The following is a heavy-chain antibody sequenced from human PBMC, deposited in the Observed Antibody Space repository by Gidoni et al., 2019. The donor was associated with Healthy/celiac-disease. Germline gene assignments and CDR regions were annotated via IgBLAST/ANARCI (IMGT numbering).Heavy chain of an antibody. CDR2: ISWNSGSI. Sequence: EVQLVESGGGLVQPGRSLRLSCAASGFTFDDYAMHWVRQAPGKGLEWVSGISWNSGSIGYADSVKGRFTISRDNAKNSLYLQMNSLRAEDTALYYCAKEQNLQWLADVDYWGQGTLVTVSS. CDR3: AKEQNLQWLADVDY. CDR1: GFTFDDYA. V-gene: IGHV3-9*01. J-gene: IGHJ4*02. D-gene: IGHD6-19*01.